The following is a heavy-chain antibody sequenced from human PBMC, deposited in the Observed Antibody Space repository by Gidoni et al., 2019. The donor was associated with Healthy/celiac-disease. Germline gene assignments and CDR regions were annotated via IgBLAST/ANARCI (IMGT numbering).Heavy chain of an antibody. V-gene: IGHV4-39*01. CDR1: GGSISRSSYY. D-gene: IGHD3-16*02. Sequence: QLQLQESGPGLVKPSETLSLTCPVSGGSISRSSYYGGWIRQPPGKGLEWLGSIYYSGSTYYNPSLKSRVTISVDTSKNQFSLKLSSVTAADTAVYYCARHPARPPATDVIPFDYWGQGTLVTVSS. CDR3: ARHPARPPATDVIPFDY. CDR2: IYYSGST. J-gene: IGHJ4*02.